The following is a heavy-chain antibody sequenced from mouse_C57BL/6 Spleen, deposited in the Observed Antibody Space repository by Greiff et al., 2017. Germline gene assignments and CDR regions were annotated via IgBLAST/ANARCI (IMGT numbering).Heavy chain of an antibody. Sequence: VQLQQSGPELVKPGASVQISCKASGYAFSSSWMNWVKQRPGKGLEWIGRIYPGDGDTNYNGKFKGKATLTADKSSSTAYMQLSSLTSEDSAVYFCARTKGLYDGYYYYAMDYWGQGTSVTVSS. V-gene: IGHV1-82*01. CDR2: IYPGDGDT. CDR1: GYAFSSSW. J-gene: IGHJ4*01. CDR3: ARTKGLYDGYYYYAMDY. D-gene: IGHD2-3*01.